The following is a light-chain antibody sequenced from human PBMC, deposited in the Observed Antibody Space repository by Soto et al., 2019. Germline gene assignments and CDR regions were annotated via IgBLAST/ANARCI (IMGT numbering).Light chain of an antibody. CDR1: SSNIGAGYD. Sequence: QSVLTQPPSVSGAPGQRVTISCTGSSSNIGAGYDVHWYQQLPGTAPKLLIYGNSNLPSGVPDRFSGSKSGTSASLAITGLQAEDEADYYCQSYDSSLSGYVFGTGTKRTVL. CDR3: QSYDSSLSGYV. CDR2: GNS. V-gene: IGLV1-40*01. J-gene: IGLJ1*01.